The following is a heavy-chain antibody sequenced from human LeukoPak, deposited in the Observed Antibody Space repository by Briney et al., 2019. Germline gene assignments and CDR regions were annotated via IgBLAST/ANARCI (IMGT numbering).Heavy chain of an antibody. CDR1: GGSFGFYS. CDR2: IIHTGTT. Sequence: PSETLSLTCGVHGGSFGFYSWSRLRQSPGKGLEWIGEIIHTGTTTYNPSLASRVTVSIDTSNNQFSLTLTSVTAADTAVYYCARRGNYIDHWGQGALVTVSS. V-gene: IGHV4-34*12. CDR3: ARRGNYIDH. J-gene: IGHJ4*02.